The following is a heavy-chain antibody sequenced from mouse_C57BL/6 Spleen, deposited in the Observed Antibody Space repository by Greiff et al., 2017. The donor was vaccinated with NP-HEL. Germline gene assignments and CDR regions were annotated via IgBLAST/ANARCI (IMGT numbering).Heavy chain of an antibody. D-gene: IGHD1-1*01. CDR3: ARGCYGSSYGYFDV. Sequence: VQLKESGPGLVQPSQSLSITCTVSGFSLTSYGVHWVRQSPGKGLEWLGVIWSGGSTDYNAAFISRLSISKDNSKSQVFFKMNSLQADDTAIYYCARGCYGSSYGYFDVWGTGTTVTVSS. CDR1: GFSLTSYG. V-gene: IGHV2-2*01. J-gene: IGHJ1*03. CDR2: IWSGGST.